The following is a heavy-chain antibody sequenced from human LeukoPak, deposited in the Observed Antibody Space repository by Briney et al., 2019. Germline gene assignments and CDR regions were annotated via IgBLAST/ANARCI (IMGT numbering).Heavy chain of an antibody. Sequence: SETLSLTCTVSGGSISSGGYYWSWIRQHPGKGLEWIGYIYYSGSTYYNPSLKSRVTISVDASNNQFSLKLSSVPAADAAVYYCARIYYSDSSGYYDAPSGSAFDIWGQGTLVTVSS. CDR1: GGSISSGGYY. CDR3: ARIYYSDSSGYYDAPSGSAFDI. CDR2: IYYSGST. D-gene: IGHD3-22*01. V-gene: IGHV4-31*03. J-gene: IGHJ3*02.